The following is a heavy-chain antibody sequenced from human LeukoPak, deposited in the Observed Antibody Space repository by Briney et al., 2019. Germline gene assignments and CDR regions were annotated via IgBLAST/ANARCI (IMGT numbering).Heavy chain of an antibody. CDR3: AKEPHWYGWYWRWSG. D-gene: IGHD3/OR15-3a*01. CDR1: GFIFIHYT. CDR2: ISGSGGST. J-gene: IGHJ4*02. V-gene: IGHV3-23*01. Sequence: GGSLRLSCAASGFIFIHYTMPWVRQAPGKGLDWVSAISGSGGSTYYADSVKGRFTISRDNSKNTLYLQMNSLRAEDTAVYYCAKEPHWYGWYWRWSGWGQGTLVTVSS.